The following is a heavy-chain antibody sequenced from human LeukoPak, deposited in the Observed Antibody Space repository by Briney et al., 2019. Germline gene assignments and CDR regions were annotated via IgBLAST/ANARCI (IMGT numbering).Heavy chain of an antibody. CDR3: SRTSDAAWYFDL. Sequence: PGVCLRLSCAASGFTFSGSAMHWVRQASGKGLEWVARVRSKDNGYATSYSASVRGRFTISRDDSKNMAYLQMDSLKTEDTAVYFCSRTSDAAWYFDLWGRGTLVTVSS. V-gene: IGHV3-73*01. J-gene: IGHJ2*01. CDR2: VRSKDNGYAT. D-gene: IGHD6-25*01. CDR1: GFTFSGSA.